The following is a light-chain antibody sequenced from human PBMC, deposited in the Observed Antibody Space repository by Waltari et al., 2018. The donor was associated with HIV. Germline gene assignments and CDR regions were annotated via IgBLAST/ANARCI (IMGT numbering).Light chain of an antibody. J-gene: IGLJ3*02. CDR1: SSNIGAGYD. V-gene: IGLV1-40*01. CDR3: QSYDSSLSGFWV. Sequence: QSVLTQPPSVSGAPGQRVTISCTGNSSNIGAGYDVHWYQQLPGIAPKLLISGDSNRPSGVPDRVSGSKSGTSASLAITGLQAEDEADYYCQSYDSSLSGFWVFGGGTKLTV. CDR2: GDS.